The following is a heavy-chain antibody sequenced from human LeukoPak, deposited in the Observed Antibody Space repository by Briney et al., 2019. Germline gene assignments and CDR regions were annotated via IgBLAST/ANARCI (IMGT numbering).Heavy chain of an antibody. D-gene: IGHD2-2*01. CDR3: AKEAAAILWHYYYYMDV. Sequence: GGSLRLSCVASGFTFSSYAMSWVRQAPGKGLEWVSAISGGGGSTYYADSEKGRFTISRDNSKNTLYLQMNSLRAEDTAVYYCAKEAAAILWHYYYYMDVWGKGTTVAVSS. J-gene: IGHJ6*03. CDR1: GFTFSSYA. CDR2: ISGGGGST. V-gene: IGHV3-23*01.